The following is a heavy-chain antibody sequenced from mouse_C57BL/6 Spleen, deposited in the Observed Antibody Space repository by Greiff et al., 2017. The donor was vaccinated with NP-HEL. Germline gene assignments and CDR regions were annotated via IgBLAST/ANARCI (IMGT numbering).Heavy chain of an antibody. CDR2: IWSGGST. J-gene: IGHJ3*01. D-gene: IGHD2-5*01. Sequence: VQLQQSGPGLVQPSQSLSITCTVSGFSLTSYGVHWVRQSPGKGLEWLGVIWSGGSTDYNAAFISRLSISKDNSKSQVFFKMNSLQADDTAIYYCARPYYSNYAWFAYWGQGTLVTVSA. CDR1: GFSLTSYG. CDR3: ARPYYSNYAWFAY. V-gene: IGHV2-2*01.